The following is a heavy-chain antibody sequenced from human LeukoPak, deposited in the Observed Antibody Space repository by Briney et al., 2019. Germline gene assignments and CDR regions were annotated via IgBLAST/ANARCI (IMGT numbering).Heavy chain of an antibody. CDR2: IKSKTAGGTT. CDR3: TTEYYSNGYNN. Sequence: GGSLRLSCAASGFTFSSYVMSWVRQAPGKGLEWVGHIKSKTAGGTTDYAAPVKGRFTISRDDSKKTVYLQMNSLKIEDSAVYYCTTEYYSNGYNNWGQGTLVIVSS. CDR1: GFTFSSYV. V-gene: IGHV3-15*01. D-gene: IGHD5-18*01. J-gene: IGHJ4*02.